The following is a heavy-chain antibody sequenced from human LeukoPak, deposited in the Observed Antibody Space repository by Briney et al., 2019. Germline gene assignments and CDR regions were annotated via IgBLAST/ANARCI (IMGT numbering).Heavy chain of an antibody. Sequence: GGSLRLSCAASGFTFSGYGMHWVRQAPGKGLGWVTFIRYDERNKYYADSVKGRFTISRDNSKNTLYLQMNSLRAEDTAVYYCARDGITMRKLEYWGQGTLVTVSS. D-gene: IGHD3-10*01. J-gene: IGHJ4*02. CDR3: ARDGITMRKLEY. CDR1: GFTFSGYG. V-gene: IGHV3-30*02. CDR2: IRYDERNK.